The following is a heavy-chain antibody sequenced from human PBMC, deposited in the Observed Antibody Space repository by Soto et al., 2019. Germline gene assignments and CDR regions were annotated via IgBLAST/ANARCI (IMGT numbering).Heavy chain of an antibody. V-gene: IGHV3-30*18. D-gene: IGHD3-3*01. CDR1: GFVFSSYD. CDR2: ISNDGSNK. CDR3: AKGKTIFGVVVVSEY. J-gene: IGHJ4*01. Sequence: GGSLRLSCAVSGFVFSSYDMHWVRQAPGKGLEWVAVISNDGSNKDYADSVKGRFTISRDNSKITLYLQMNGLRAEDTAVYYCAKGKTIFGVVVVSEYWGQGALVTVSS.